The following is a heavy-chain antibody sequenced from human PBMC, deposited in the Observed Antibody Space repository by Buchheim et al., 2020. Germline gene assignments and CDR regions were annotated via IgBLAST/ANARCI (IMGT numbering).Heavy chain of an antibody. CDR1: GFTFSSYS. CDR2: ISSSSSTI. J-gene: IGHJ2*01. D-gene: IGHD4-17*01. CDR3: ARYDYGDYLGMAYFDL. Sequence: EVQLVESGGGLVQPGGSLRLSCAASGFTFSSYSMNWVRQAPGKGLEWVSYISSSSSTIYYADSVKGRFTISRDNAKNSLYLQMNSLRAEDTAGYYCARYDYGDYLGMAYFDLWGRGTL. V-gene: IGHV3-48*01.